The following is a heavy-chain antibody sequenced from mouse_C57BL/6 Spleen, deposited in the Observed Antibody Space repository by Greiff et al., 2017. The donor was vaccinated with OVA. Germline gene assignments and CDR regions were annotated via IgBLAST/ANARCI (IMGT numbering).Heavy chain of an antibody. Sequence: QVQLQQPGPELVKPGASVKLSCKASGYTFTSYWMHWVKQRPGQGLEWIGNINPSNGGTNYNEKFKSKATLPVDKSSSTAYMQLSSLTSEDSAVYYGATERETGRGYFDYWGQGTTLTVSS. V-gene: IGHV1-53*01. CDR1: GYTFTSYW. CDR2: INPSNGGT. J-gene: IGHJ2*01. CDR3: ATERETGRGYFDY. D-gene: IGHD4-1*01.